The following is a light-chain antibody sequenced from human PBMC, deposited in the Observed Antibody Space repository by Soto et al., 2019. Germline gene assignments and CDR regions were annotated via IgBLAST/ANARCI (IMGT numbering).Light chain of an antibody. V-gene: IGKV2-28*01. J-gene: IGKJ1*01. CDR1: QSISTY. CDR3: MQALQTPET. Sequence: MTQSPSTLSASVGDRVTITCRASQSISTYLAWYLQKPGQSPQLLIYLGSNRASGVPDRFSGSGSGTDFTLKISRVEAEDVGVYYCMQALQTPETFGQGTKVDIK. CDR2: LGS.